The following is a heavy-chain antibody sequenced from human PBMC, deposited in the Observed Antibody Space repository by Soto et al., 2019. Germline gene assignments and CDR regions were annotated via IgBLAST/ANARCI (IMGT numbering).Heavy chain of an antibody. CDR1: GFTFSSYP. CDR2: ITCGATKA. D-gene: IGHD3-10*01. V-gene: IGHV3-23*01. CDR3: AKEAALTGPCHX. Sequence: GGSLRLSFEASGFTFSSYPMSWVRQAPGKGLEWISCITCGATKAYYAHSVKVRITISRDNSNNTLYLELNSLRAEDPAVYYCAKEAALTGPCHXWGQGTLVTVSX. J-gene: IGHJ4*02.